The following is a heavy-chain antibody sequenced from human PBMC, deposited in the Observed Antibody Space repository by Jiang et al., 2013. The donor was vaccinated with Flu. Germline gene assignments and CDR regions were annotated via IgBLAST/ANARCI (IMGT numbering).Heavy chain of an antibody. CDR3: AKDPTTVTHYYYYGMDV. J-gene: IGHJ6*02. D-gene: IGHD4-17*01. CDR2: ISYDGSNK. CDR1: GFTFSSYG. Sequence: VQLLESGGGVVQPGRSLRLSCAASGFTFSSYGMHWVRQAPGKGLEWVAVISYDGSNKYYADSVKGRFTISRDNSKNTLYLQMNSLRAEDTAVYYCAKDPTTVTHYYYYGMDVWGQGTTVTVSS. V-gene: IGHV3-30*18.